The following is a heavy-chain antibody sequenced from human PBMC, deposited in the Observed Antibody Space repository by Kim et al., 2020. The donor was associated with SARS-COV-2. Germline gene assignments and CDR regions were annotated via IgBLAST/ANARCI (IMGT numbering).Heavy chain of an antibody. CDR2: TYYNGST. D-gene: IGHD3-10*01. J-gene: IGHJ4*02. CDR3: ARESDGLGTSYTHH. V-gene: IGHV4-31*03. CDR1: GGSISRGYY. Sequence: SETLSLTCTVSGGSISRGYYWSWIRQNSGKGLAWIGSTYYNGSTFLNPSLRSRVTISVVTSKSHFSLRLTSVTASDTAVYYCARESDGLGTSYTHHWGQGTLVTVSS.